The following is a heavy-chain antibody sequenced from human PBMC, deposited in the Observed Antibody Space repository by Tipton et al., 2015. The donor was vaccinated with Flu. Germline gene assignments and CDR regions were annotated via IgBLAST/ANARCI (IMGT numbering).Heavy chain of an antibody. Sequence: QSGPEVKKPGASVRVSCKASGYSLTSYPISWVRQAPGQGLEWMGWISGYSGTTNSAQNLQGRVTMTTDTSTNTAYMELRSLRSDDTAVYYCARPGGPAAINPFSYFDFWGQGTLVTVSS. CDR1: GYSLTSYP. D-gene: IGHD2-2*01. CDR3: ARPGGPAAINPFSYFDF. J-gene: IGHJ4*02. V-gene: IGHV1-18*04. CDR2: ISGYSGTT.